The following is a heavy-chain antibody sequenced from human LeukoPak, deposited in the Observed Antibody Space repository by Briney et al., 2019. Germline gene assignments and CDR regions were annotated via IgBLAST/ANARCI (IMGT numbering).Heavy chain of an antibody. V-gene: IGHV4-61*01. D-gene: IGHD4-17*01. CDR3: ARDSTTVMADY. CDR1: GGSVSSGSYY. CDR2: IYYSGST. J-gene: IGHJ4*02. Sequence: PSETLSLTCTVSGGSVSSGSYYWSWIRQPPGKGLEWIGYIYYSGSTNYNPSLKSRVTISVDTSKNQFSLKLSSVTAADTAVYYCARDSTTVMADYWGQGTLATVSS.